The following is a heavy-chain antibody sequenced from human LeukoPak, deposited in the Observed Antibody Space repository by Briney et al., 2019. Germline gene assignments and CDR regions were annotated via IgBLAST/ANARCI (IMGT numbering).Heavy chain of an antibody. V-gene: IGHV3-49*04. CDR1: GFSFGDYG. D-gene: IGHD3-10*01. CDR2: IRSKAYGGTS. CDR3: TRDSQGSGIYSVDY. J-gene: IGHJ4*02. Sequence: GRSLRLSCTASGFSFGDYGMSWVRQAPGKGLEWIGFIRSKAYGGTSEYAASVKGRFTISRDDSKSIAYLQMNSLKTEDTAVYYCTRDSQGSGIYSVDYWGQGTLVTVSS.